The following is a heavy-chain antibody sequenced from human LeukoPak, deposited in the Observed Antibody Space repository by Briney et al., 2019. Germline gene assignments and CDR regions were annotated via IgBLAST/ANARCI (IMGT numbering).Heavy chain of an antibody. CDR1: GGSISSNTYY. CDR2: IYYGGST. CDR3: ARAYYYASSAFDI. D-gene: IGHD3-22*01. J-gene: IGHJ3*02. Sequence: SETLSLTCTVSGGSISSNTYYWDWIRQPPGKGLECIGSIYYGGSTYYNPSLKSRVIISVDTSKNQFSLKLSSATAADTAVYHCARAYYYASSAFDIWGQGTMVTVSS. V-gene: IGHV4-39*01.